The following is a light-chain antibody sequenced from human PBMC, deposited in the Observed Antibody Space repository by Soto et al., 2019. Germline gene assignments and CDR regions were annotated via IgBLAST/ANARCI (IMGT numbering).Light chain of an antibody. Sequence: QSVRSQPASVCGSPGQSIAISCTGASSDVGNYNYVSWYQQHPGKAPKLIIYDVSNRPSGVSNRFSGSKSGNTASLTISGLQAEDEADYYCSSYTSSTNLYVFGTGTKVTVL. J-gene: IGLJ1*01. CDR2: DVS. CDR3: SSYTSSTNLYV. CDR1: SSDVGNYNY. V-gene: IGLV2-14*03.